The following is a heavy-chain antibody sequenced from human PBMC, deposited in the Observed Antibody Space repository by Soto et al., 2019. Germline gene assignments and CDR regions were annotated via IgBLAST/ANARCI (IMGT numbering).Heavy chain of an antibody. CDR1: GLTFSSYE. D-gene: IGHD2-2*01. V-gene: IGHV3-48*03. CDR3: ARGGYCDTTTCYRLNAFDV. CDR2: ISPSGSTI. J-gene: IGHJ3*01. Sequence: GGSLRLSCAVSGLTFSSYEMNWVRQAPEKGLEWVSFISPSGSTIYTDSVKGRFTISRDNAKNSLYLQMNSLRAEDTAVYYCARGGYCDTTTCYRLNAFDVWGQGTVVTVSS.